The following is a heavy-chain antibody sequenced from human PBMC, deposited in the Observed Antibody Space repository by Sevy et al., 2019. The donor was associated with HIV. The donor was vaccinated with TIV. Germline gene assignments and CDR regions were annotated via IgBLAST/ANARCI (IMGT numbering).Heavy chain of an antibody. CDR3: ARGAQYSSGWMYDYYGMDV. CDR1: GGTFSSYA. V-gene: IGHV1-69*13. J-gene: IGHJ6*02. CDR2: IIPIFGTA. Sequence: ASVKVSCKASGGTFSSYAISWVRQAPGQGLEWMGGIIPIFGTANYAQKFQGRVTITADESTSTAYMELSSLRSEDTAVYYCARGAQYSSGWMYDYYGMDVRGQGTTVTVSS. D-gene: IGHD6-19*01.